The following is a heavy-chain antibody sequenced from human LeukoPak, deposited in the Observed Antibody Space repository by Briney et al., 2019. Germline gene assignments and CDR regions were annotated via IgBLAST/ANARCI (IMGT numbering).Heavy chain of an antibody. J-gene: IGHJ3*02. CDR1: GGSISSGGYY. CDR2: IYYSGST. V-gene: IGHV4-31*03. CDR3: ARTSGTMIVVVDAFDI. D-gene: IGHD3-22*01. Sequence: PSQTLSLTCTVSGGSISSGGYYWSWIRQHPGKGLEWIGYIYYSGSTYYNPSLKSRVTISVDTSKDQFSLKLSSVTAADTAVYYCARTSGTMIVVVDAFDIWGQGTMVTVSS.